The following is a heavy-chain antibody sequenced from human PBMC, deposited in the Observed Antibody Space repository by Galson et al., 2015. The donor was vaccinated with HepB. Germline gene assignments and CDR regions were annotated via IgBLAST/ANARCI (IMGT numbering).Heavy chain of an antibody. CDR3: ARDPSYSSRRNYYYNGMDA. CDR1: GFTFSSYA. V-gene: IGHV3-30-3*01. CDR2: ISYDGSNK. Sequence: SLRLSCAASGFTFSSYAMHWVRQAPGKGPEWVAVISYDGSNKYYADSVKGRFTISRDNSKNTLYLQMNSLRAEDTAVYYCARDPSYSSRRNYYYNGMDAWGQGTPVPVSS. J-gene: IGHJ6*02. D-gene: IGHD6-13*01.